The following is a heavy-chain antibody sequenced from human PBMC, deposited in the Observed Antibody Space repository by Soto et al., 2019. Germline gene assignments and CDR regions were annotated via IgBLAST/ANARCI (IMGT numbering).Heavy chain of an antibody. D-gene: IGHD2-21*02. J-gene: IGHJ3*02. CDR1: GGSISSYY. V-gene: IGHV4-59*01. CDR3: AREGDANAFDI. Sequence: SETLSLTCTVSGGSISSYYWSWIRQPPGKGLEWIGYIYYSGSTNYNPSLKSRVTISVDTSKNQFSLKLSSVTAADTAVYYCAREGDANAFDIWGQGTMVTVSS. CDR2: IYYSGST.